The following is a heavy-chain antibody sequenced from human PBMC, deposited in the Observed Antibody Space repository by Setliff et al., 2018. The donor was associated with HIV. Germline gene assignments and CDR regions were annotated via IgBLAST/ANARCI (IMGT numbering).Heavy chain of an antibody. CDR2: INTETGNP. CDR3: ATRGEQLYFYGMDV. CDR1: GYTLTTFG. D-gene: IGHD1-26*01. V-gene: IGHV7-4-1*02. Sequence: ASVKVSCKASGYTLTTFGISWVRQARGQGLGWMGWINTETGNPMYAQGFRGRFVFSLDTSVSTAYLQISSLKAEDIAVYYCATRGEQLYFYGMDVWGQGTTVTVSS. J-gene: IGHJ6*02.